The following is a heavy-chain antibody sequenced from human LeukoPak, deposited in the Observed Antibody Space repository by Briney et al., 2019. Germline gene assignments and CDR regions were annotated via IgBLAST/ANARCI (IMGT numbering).Heavy chain of an antibody. Sequence: GASVKVSCKASGGTFSSYAISWVRQAPGQGLEWMGGIIPIFGTANYAQKFQGRVTITTDESTSTAYMELSSLRSEDTAVYYCARDLPLGRDYGSGSYSWGQGTMVTVSS. CDR2: IIPIFGTA. D-gene: IGHD3-10*01. CDR3: ARDLPLGRDYGSGSYS. J-gene: IGHJ3*01. V-gene: IGHV1-69*05. CDR1: GGTFSSYA.